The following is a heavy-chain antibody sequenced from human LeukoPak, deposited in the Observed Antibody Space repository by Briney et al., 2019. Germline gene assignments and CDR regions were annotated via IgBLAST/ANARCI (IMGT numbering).Heavy chain of an antibody. CDR3: ARGIRGGKPYCSGGSCYSDDHPLFDY. Sequence: ASVKVSCKASGYTFTSYPMHWVRQTPGQSLEWMGWINTGNSNTKYSQEFQGRVTITRDTSASTAYMELSSLRSEDMAVYYCARGIRGGKPYCSGGSCYSDDHPLFDYWGQGTLVTVSS. D-gene: IGHD2-15*01. CDR2: INTGNSNT. CDR1: GYTFTSYP. V-gene: IGHV1-3*03. J-gene: IGHJ4*02.